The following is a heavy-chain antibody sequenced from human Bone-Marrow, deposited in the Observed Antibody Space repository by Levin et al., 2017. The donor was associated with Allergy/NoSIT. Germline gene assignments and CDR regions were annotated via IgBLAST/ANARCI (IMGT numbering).Heavy chain of an antibody. CDR3: ARVGAYCSGDCHTY. V-gene: IGHV1-18*01. CDR2: ISAYNGNT. Sequence: ASVKVSCKASGYTFTSYGISWVRQAPGQGLEWMGWISAYNGNTDYAQKFQGRVTMTTDTSTRTADMELRSLRSDDTAVYYCARVGAYCSGDCHTYWGQGTLVTVSS. J-gene: IGHJ4*02. D-gene: IGHD2-21*02. CDR1: GYTFTSYG.